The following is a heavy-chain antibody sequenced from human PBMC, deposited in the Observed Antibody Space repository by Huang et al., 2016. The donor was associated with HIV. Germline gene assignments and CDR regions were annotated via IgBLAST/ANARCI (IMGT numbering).Heavy chain of an antibody. Sequence: QVQLQESGPGLVKPSETLSLTCTVSGGSISSHYWSWIRQPPGKGLEWIGSIYYSGSPNYNPSLKGRVTISVDTSKNQCSRKLSSVTAADTAVYYCARDGTTVVTPVWGQGTLVTVSS. CDR2: IYYSGSP. CDR3: ARDGTTVVTPV. D-gene: IGHD4-17*01. J-gene: IGHJ4*02. V-gene: IGHV4-59*11. CDR1: GGSISSHY.